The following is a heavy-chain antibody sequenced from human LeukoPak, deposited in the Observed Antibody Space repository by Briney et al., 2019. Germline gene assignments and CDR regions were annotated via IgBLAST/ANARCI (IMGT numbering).Heavy chain of an antibody. CDR1: GYSISSGYY. CDR3: ARATAADYRGYFDY. D-gene: IGHD4-11*01. Sequence: PSETLSLTCTVSGYSISSGYYWGWIRQPPGQGLEWIGSIYHSGSTYYNPSLKSRVTISVDTSKNQFSLKLSSVTAADTAVYYCARATAADYRGYFDYWGQGTLVTVSS. V-gene: IGHV4-38-2*02. CDR2: IYHSGST. J-gene: IGHJ4*02.